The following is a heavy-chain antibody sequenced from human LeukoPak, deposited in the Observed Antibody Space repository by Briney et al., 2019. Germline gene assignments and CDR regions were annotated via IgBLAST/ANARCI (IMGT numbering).Heavy chain of an antibody. CDR1: GFTFSSYG. CDR2: ISYDGSNK. J-gene: IGHJ6*02. D-gene: IGHD6-13*01. Sequence: GGSLRLSCAASGFTFSSYGMHWVRQAPGKGLEWVAVISYDGSNKYYADSVKGRFTISRDNSKNTLYLQMNSLRAEDTAVYYCAKGLLGAAAGIYYYYYGMDVWGQGTTVTVSS. CDR3: AKGLLGAAAGIYYYYYGMDV. V-gene: IGHV3-30*18.